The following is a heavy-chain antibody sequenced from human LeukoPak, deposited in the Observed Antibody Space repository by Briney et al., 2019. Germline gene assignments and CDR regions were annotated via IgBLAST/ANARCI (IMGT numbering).Heavy chain of an antibody. CDR1: GGSISSSGHY. Sequence: KPSETLSLTCTVSGGSISSSGHYWDWIRQPPGKGLEWIGGIYYSGSTDYNPSLQSRVTIPADTSKNQFSLRLSSVTAADTAVYYCARRVRGVPFDYWGQGTLVTVSS. V-gene: IGHV4-39*01. CDR2: IYYSGST. J-gene: IGHJ4*02. D-gene: IGHD3-10*01. CDR3: ARRVRGVPFDY.